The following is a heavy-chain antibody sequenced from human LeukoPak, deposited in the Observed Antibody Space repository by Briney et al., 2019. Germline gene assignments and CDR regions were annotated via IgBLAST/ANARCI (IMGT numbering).Heavy chain of an antibody. D-gene: IGHD7-27*01. CDR2: ISDGGSRT. CDR1: GFSFSSYA. Sequence: GGSLRLSCAASGFSFSSYAVSWVRQAPGRGLEWVSGISDGGSRTYYADSVKGRFTISRDDPKNTLYLQMNSLRAEDTAVYYCAKVQLGIGVDYWGQGTLVTVSS. CDR3: AKVQLGIGVDY. V-gene: IGHV3-23*01. J-gene: IGHJ4*02.